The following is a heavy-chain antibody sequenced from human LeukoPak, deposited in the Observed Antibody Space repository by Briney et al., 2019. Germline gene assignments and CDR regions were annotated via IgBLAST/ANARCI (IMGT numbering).Heavy chain of an antibody. D-gene: IGHD2-21*02. Sequence: ASVKVSCKASGYTFTAYYLHWVRQAPGQGLEWMGWINSNSGDTNSAQKFQGRVTMTTDTSISTAYMELSRLRSDDTAVYYCASGLWVTAIEEGPIGNNDYWGQGTLVTVSS. CDR2: INSNSGDT. CDR1: GYTFTAYY. CDR3: ASGLWVTAIEEGPIGNNDY. J-gene: IGHJ4*02. V-gene: IGHV1-2*02.